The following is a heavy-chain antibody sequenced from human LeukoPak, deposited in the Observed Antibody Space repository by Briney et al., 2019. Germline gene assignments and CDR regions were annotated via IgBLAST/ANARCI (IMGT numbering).Heavy chain of an antibody. CDR1: GGSISSGDYY. CDR2: IYYSGST. CDR3: ARNMIRGASYLDY. J-gene: IGHJ4*02. Sequence: SETLYLTCTVSGGSISSGDYYWSWIRQHPGKGLEWIGYIYYSGSTFYSPSLKSRVTISVDTSKDQFSLRLSSVTAADTAVYYCARNMIRGASYLDYWGQGTLVTVSS. D-gene: IGHD3-10*01. V-gene: IGHV4-31*03.